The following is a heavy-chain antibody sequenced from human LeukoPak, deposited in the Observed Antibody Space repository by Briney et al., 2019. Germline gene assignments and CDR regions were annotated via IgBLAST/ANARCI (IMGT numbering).Heavy chain of an antibody. V-gene: IGHV3-48*03. CDR1: GFTFSSYE. Sequence: PGGSLRLSCAASGFTFSSYEMNWVRQAPGKGLEWVSYISSSGSTIYYADSAKGRFTISRDNAKNSLYLQMNSLRAEDTAIYYCARDYGDSPTQYYFDYWGQGTLVTVSS. J-gene: IGHJ4*02. CDR3: ARDYGDSPTQYYFDY. D-gene: IGHD4-17*01. CDR2: ISSSGSTI.